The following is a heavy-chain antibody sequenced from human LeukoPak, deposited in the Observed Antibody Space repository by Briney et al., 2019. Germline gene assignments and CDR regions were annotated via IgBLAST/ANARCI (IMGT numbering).Heavy chain of an antibody. Sequence: SETLSLTCTASGGSISSYYWSWIRQPPGKGLEWIGYIYYSGSTNYNPSLKSRVTISVDTSKNQFSLKLSSVTAADTAVYYCARDLGYYDSSGYPLGYWGQGTLVTVSS. V-gene: IGHV4-59*01. CDR1: GGSISSYY. CDR3: ARDLGYYDSSGYPLGY. J-gene: IGHJ4*02. CDR2: IYYSGST. D-gene: IGHD3-22*01.